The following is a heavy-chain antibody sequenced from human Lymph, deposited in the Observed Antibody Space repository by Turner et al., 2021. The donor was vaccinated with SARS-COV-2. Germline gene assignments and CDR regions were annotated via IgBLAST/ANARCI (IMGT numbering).Heavy chain of an antibody. V-gene: IGHV4-59*01. CDR3: ARETVNNWVDP. CDR1: GGSMNSNY. D-gene: IGHD2-21*02. J-gene: IGHJ5*02. CDR2: IYYRGNT. Sequence: QVQLPESGQRLVKPLETLSLPCTGSGGSMNSNYWLWIRQPPGKRLVWIGYIYYRGNTNYNPSLKSLVTISVDTSKNQYSLKLTSVTAADTAIYYCARETVNNWVDPWGQGILVTVSS.